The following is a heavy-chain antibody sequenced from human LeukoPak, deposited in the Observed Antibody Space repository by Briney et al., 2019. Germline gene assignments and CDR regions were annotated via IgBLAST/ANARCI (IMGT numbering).Heavy chain of an antibody. Sequence: ASVKVSCKASGYTFTGYYMHWVRQAPGQGLEWMGWINPNSGRTNYAQRFQGRVTMTRDTSISTAYMELSRLTFDDTAVYYCARGVAVAANPLLNYYMDVWGKGTTVTISS. J-gene: IGHJ6*03. V-gene: IGHV1-2*02. CDR3: ARGVAVAANPLLNYYMDV. CDR2: INPNSGRT. CDR1: GYTFTGYY. D-gene: IGHD6-19*01.